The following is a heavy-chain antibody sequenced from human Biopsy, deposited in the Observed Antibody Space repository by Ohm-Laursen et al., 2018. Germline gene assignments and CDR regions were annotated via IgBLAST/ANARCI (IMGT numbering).Heavy chain of an antibody. CDR2: INGSGGST. D-gene: IGHD3-3*01. CDR1: VMTCSSHA. J-gene: IGHJ5*02. V-gene: IGHV3-23*01. Sequence: SLILSSTAAVMTCSSHAMSWGRQAPGKVLGGVSVINGSGGSTYYADAVKGRFTISRDNSKNTLYLQMNSLRAEDTAMYYCARDLYDFCGGCPFDPWGQGTLVTVS. CDR3: ARDLYDFCGGCPFDP.